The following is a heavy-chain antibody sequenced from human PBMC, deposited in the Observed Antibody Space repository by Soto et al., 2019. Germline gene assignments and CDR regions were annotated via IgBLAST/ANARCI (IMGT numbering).Heavy chain of an antibody. D-gene: IGHD2-2*02. CDR3: TRVPVVPAAIWGYYYYYGMDV. J-gene: IGHJ6*02. CDR1: GITFGYYA. Sequence: GGSLRLSCTASGITFGYYAMSWVGQSPGKGLEWVGFIRSKAYGGTTEYAASVKGRFTISRDDSKSIAYLQMNSLKTEDTAVYYCTRVPVVPAAIWGYYYYYGMDVWGQGTTVTVSS. CDR2: IRSKAYGGTT. V-gene: IGHV3-49*04.